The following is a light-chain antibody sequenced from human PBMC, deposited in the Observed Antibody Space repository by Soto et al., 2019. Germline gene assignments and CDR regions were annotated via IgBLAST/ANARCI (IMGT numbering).Light chain of an antibody. CDR2: WAS. V-gene: IGKV4-1*01. CDR1: RNLLYNDKNY. CDR3: QQFYNTPRT. Sequence: DIVMTQAPDSLAASLGAIVTINCKSSRNLLYNDKNYVAWYQQRPGQAPNMLIYWASTRESEVPVRISGSGSVTDFRLTISDLQADDAAVYYCQQFYNTPRTFGQGTRVEI. J-gene: IGKJ2*01.